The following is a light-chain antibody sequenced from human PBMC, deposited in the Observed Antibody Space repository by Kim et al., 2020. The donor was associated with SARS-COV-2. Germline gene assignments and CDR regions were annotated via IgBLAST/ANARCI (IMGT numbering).Light chain of an antibody. CDR2: EVS. V-gene: IGLV2-23*02. CDR1: SSDVGTYNL. J-gene: IGLJ2*01. Sequence: QSALTQPASVSGSPGQSITISCTGTSSDVGTYNLVSWYQQHPGKAPKLMIYEVSKRPSGVSNRFSGSKSGTTASLTISGLQAEDEADYYCCSYAGSSTSHVVFGGGTQLTVL. CDR3: CSYAGSSTSHVV.